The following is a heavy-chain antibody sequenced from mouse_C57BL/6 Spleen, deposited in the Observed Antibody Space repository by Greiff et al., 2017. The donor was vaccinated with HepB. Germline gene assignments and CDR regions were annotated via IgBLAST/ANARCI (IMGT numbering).Heavy chain of an antibody. Sequence: QVQLQQSGPELVKPGASVKISCKASGYAFSSSWMNWVKQRPGKGLEWIGQIYPGDGDTNYNGKFKGKATLTADKSSSTAYMQLSSLTSEDSAVYFCARDPWFAYWGQGTLVTVSA. CDR1: GYAFSSSW. J-gene: IGHJ3*01. V-gene: IGHV1-82*01. CDR3: ARDPWFAY. CDR2: IYPGDGDT.